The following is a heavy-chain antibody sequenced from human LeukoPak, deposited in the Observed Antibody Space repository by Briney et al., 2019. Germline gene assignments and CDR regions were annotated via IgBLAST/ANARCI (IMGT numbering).Heavy chain of an antibody. CDR2: IKKDGSEK. D-gene: IGHD1-26*01. CDR1: GFTFSSYW. J-gene: IGHJ4*02. V-gene: IGHV3-7*01. Sequence: GGSLRLSCAASGFTFSSYWMSWVRQAPGKGLEWVANIKKDGSEKYYVDSVKGRFTISRDNSKNSMYLQMNSLRAEDTAVYYCARWAGGHYDYWGQGTLVTVSS. CDR3: ARWAGGHYDY.